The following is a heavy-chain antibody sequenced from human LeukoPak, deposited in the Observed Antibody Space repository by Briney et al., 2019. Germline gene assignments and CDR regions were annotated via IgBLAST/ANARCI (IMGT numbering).Heavy chain of an antibody. CDR2: ISASGGST. CDR3: AKDRLAYCGGDCPFDY. V-gene: IGHV3-23*01. CDR1: GFTFSSYA. J-gene: IGHJ4*02. D-gene: IGHD2-21*02. Sequence: PGGSLRLSCAASGFTFSSYAMSWVRQAPGKGLEWVSAISASGGSTYYADSVKGRFTISRDNSKNTLYLQMNSLRAEDTAVYYCAKDRLAYCGGDCPFDYWGQGTLVTVSS.